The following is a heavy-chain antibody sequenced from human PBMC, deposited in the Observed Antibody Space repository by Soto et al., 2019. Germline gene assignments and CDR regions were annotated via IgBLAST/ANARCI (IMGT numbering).Heavy chain of an antibody. D-gene: IGHD4-17*01. Sequence: GGSLRLSCAASGFTVSSNYMSWVRQAPGKGLEWVSVIYSGGSTYYADSVKGRFTISRDNSKNTLYLQMNSLRAEDTAVYYCARDQAGNDYGDYGDSRWGQGTLVTVSS. CDR1: GFTVSSNY. CDR3: ARDQAGNDYGDYGDSR. V-gene: IGHV3-66*01. CDR2: IYSGGST. J-gene: IGHJ4*02.